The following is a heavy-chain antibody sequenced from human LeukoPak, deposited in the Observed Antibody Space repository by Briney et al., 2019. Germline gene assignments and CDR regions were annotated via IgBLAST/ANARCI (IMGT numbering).Heavy chain of an antibody. CDR2: IYTSGST. CDR3: ARLRSGVTIFGAVIKERYYYYMDV. V-gene: IGHV4-61*02. J-gene: IGHJ6*03. D-gene: IGHD3-3*01. Sequence: SETLSLTCTVSGGSISSGSYYWSWIRQPAGKGLEWIGRIYTSGSTNYNPSLKSRVTISGDTSKNQFSLKLSSVTAADTAVYYCARLRSGVTIFGAVIKERYYYYMDVWGKGTTVTVSS. CDR1: GGSISSGSYY.